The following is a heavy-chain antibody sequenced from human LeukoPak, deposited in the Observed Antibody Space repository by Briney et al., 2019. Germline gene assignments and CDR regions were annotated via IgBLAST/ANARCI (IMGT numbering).Heavy chain of an antibody. Sequence: GGSLRLSCAASGFTVSSNYMSWVRQAPGKGLEWVSVIYSGGSTYYADSVKGRFTISRDNSKNTLYLQMNSLRAEDTAIYYCARHAPRGRSDFDCWGQGVLVTVS. CDR1: GFTVSSNY. CDR2: IYSGGST. CDR3: ARHAPRGRSDFDC. V-gene: IGHV3-66*04. D-gene: IGHD5-12*01. J-gene: IGHJ4*02.